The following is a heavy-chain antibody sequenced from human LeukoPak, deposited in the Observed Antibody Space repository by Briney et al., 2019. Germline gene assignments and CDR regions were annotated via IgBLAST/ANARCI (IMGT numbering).Heavy chain of an antibody. CDR2: IYYSGST. CDR3: ARRYIVVVPAAIADAFDI. Sequence: SETLSLTCTVSGGSISSNSYYWGWIRQPPGKGLEWIGSIYYSGSTYYNPSLKSRVTISVDTSKNQFSLKLSSVTAADTAVYYCARRYIVVVPAAIADAFDIWGQGTMVTVSS. V-gene: IGHV4-39*01. D-gene: IGHD2-2*01. J-gene: IGHJ3*02. CDR1: GGSISSNSYY.